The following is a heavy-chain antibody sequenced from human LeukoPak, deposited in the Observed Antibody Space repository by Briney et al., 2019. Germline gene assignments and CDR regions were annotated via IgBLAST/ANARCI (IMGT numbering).Heavy chain of an antibody. D-gene: IGHD6-13*01. CDR3: ARSPAPGTCDY. CDR1: EFIFSSYW. Sequence: GGSLRLSCAASEFIFSSYWMSWVRQRPGKRLEWVANINHDGNEKYYVDSVAGRFTVSRDNAKKSLLLQMNNLRAEDTAVYYCARSPAPGTCDYWGQGALVMVSS. J-gene: IGHJ4*02. CDR2: INHDGNEK. V-gene: IGHV3-7*03.